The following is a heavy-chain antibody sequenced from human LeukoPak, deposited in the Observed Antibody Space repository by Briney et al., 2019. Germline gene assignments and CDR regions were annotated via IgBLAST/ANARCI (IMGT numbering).Heavy chain of an antibody. CDR3: ARESSSWSRGFDY. J-gene: IGHJ4*02. D-gene: IGHD6-13*01. V-gene: IGHV4-30-2*01. CDR1: GGSISSGGYS. CDR2: IYHSGST. Sequence: SETLSLTCAVSGGSISSGGYSWSWIRQPPGKGLEWIGYIYHSGSTYYNPSLKSRVTISVDRSKNQFSLKLSSVTAADTAVYYCARESSSWSRGFDYWGQGTLVTVSS.